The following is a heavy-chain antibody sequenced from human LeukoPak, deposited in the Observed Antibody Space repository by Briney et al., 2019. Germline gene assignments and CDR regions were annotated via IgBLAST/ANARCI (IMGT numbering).Heavy chain of an antibody. V-gene: IGHV4-34*01. Sequence: SETLSLTCAVSGASLSTYCWSWIRQPPEKGLEWVGEIDQSGSTNYNPSLKSRVAISVDTSKNQFSLRLTSVTAADTAVYYCARAGGVDSPRDLDYWGQGILVTVSS. D-gene: IGHD3-22*01. CDR1: GASLSTYC. J-gene: IGHJ4*02. CDR3: ARAGGVDSPRDLDY. CDR2: IDQSGST.